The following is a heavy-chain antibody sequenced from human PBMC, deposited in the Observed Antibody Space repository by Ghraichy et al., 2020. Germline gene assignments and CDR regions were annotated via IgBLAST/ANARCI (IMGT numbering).Heavy chain of an antibody. CDR3: TRDQAKKKYYYDSSGHNAFDI. CDR1: GFTFGDYA. D-gene: IGHD3-22*01. CDR2: IRSKAYGGTT. J-gene: IGHJ3*02. V-gene: IGHV3-49*03. Sequence: GESLNISCTASGFTFGDYAMSWFRQAPGKGLEWVGFIRSKAYGGTTEYAASVKGRFTISRDDSKSIAYLQMNSLKTEDTAVYYCTRDQAKKKYYYDSSGHNAFDIGGQGTMVTVSS.